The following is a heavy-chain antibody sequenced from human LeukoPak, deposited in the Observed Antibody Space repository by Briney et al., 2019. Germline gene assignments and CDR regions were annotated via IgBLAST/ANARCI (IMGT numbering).Heavy chain of an antibody. CDR2: ISLSGLT. Sequence: SGTLSLTCGVSGGSITSTNWWSWVRPPPGQGLEWIGEISLSGLTNYNPSLKSRVTMALDKSKNHLSLSLTSVTAADTAVYYCSRENGAFSPFGYWGQGTLVTVPS. J-gene: IGHJ4*02. CDR3: SRENGAFSPFGY. V-gene: IGHV4-4*02. D-gene: IGHD2-8*01. CDR1: GGSITSTNW.